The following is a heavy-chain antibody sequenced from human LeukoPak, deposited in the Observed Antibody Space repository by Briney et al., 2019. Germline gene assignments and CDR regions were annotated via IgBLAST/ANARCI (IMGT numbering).Heavy chain of an antibody. J-gene: IGHJ6*03. D-gene: IGHD3-10*01. CDR3: ARAGYYYMDV. V-gene: IGHV4-4*09. Sequence: SETLSLTCSVSGGSISDYYWTWIRQPPGKGLEWIGYSGSTTYNPSLKSRVTISVDTSKNQFSLKLSSVTAADTAVYYCARAGYYYMDVWGKGTTVTVSS. CDR1: GGSISDYY. CDR2: SGST.